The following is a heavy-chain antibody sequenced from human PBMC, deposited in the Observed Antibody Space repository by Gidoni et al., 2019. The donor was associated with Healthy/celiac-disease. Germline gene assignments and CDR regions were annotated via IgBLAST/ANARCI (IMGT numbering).Heavy chain of an antibody. J-gene: IGHJ5*02. D-gene: IGHD3-16*01. CDR3: ARVARGDRWFDP. CDR1: GGSISSGGYY. CDR2: IYYSGST. Sequence: QVHLQESGPGLVKPSQTLSLTCTVSGGSISSGGYYWSWIRQHPGKGLEWIGYIYYSGSTYYNPSLKSRVTISVDTSKNQVSLKLSSVTAADTAVYYCARVARGDRWFDPWGQGTLVTVSS. V-gene: IGHV4-31*03.